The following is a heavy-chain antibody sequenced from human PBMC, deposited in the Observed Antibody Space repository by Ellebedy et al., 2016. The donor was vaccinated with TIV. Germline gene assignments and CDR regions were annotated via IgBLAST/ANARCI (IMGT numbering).Heavy chain of an antibody. D-gene: IGHD2-2*01. Sequence: GESLKISCKGSGYIFTSYWIGWVRQMPGKGLEWMGIIYPGDSDTRYSPSFQGQVTISADKSISTAFLQWSSLKASDTAMYYCARTIVVPGAMGGGLDYFDHWGQGTLVTVSS. J-gene: IGHJ4*02. V-gene: IGHV5-51*01. CDR1: GYIFTSYW. CDR2: IYPGDSDT. CDR3: ARTIVVPGAMGGGLDYFDH.